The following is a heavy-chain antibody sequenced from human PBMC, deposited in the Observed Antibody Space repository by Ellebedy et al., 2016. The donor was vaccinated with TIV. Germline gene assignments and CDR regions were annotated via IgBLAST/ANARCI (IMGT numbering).Heavy chain of an antibody. CDR1: GYSFTSYW. J-gene: IGHJ5*02. D-gene: IGHD6-13*01. Sequence: GGSLRLSCKGSGYSFTSYWISWVRQMPGKGLEWMGIIYPGDSDTRYSPSFQGQVTISADKSISTAYLQWSSLKASDTAMYYCARRAVLPGAAAWGNWFDPWGQGTLVTVSS. CDR3: ARRAVLPGAAAWGNWFDP. CDR2: IYPGDSDT. V-gene: IGHV5-51*01.